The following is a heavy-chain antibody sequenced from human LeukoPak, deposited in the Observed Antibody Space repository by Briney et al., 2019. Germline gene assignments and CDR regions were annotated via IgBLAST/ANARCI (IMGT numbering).Heavy chain of an antibody. J-gene: IGHJ6*02. V-gene: IGHV3-23*01. D-gene: IGHD2-2*01. CDR3: AKAAYQLRAFGVYYYYGMDV. Sequence: PGGSLRLSCAASGFTFSSYAMSWVRQAPGKGLEWVSAISGSGGSTYHADSVKGRFTISRDNSKNTLYLQMNSLRAEDTAVYYCAKAAYQLRAFGVYYYYGMDVWGQGTTVTVSS. CDR2: ISGSGGST. CDR1: GFTFSSYA.